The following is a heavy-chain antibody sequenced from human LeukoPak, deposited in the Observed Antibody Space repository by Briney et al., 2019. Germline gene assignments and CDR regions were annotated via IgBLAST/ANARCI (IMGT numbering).Heavy chain of an antibody. J-gene: IGHJ4*02. D-gene: IGHD6-13*01. CDR1: GYTFTSYD. CDR3: ARGSSSSWYDPIDY. CDR2: MNPNSGNT. V-gene: IGHV1-8*03. Sequence: ASVKVSCKASGYTFTSYDINRVRQATGQGLEWMGWMNPNSGNTGYAQKFQGRVTITRNTSISTAYMELSSLRSEDTAVYYCARGSSSSWYDPIDYWGQGTLVTVSS.